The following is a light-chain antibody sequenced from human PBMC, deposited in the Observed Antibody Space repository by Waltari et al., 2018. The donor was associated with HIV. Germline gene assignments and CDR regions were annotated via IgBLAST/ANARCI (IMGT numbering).Light chain of an antibody. CDR2: NND. CDR3: ATWDDSLNGHVV. V-gene: IGLV1-44*01. CDR1: SSTIGSNT. Sequence: QSVLTQPPSASGTPGQRVTISCSGSSSTIGSNTVNWYQQLPGTAPKLLVYNNDQRPSGVPDRFSGSKSGTSASLAISGLRSEVEADYYCATWDDSLNGHVVFGGGTKLTVL. J-gene: IGLJ2*01.